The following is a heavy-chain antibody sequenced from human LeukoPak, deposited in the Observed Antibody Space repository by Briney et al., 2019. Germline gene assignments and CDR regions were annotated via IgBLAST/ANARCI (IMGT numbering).Heavy chain of an antibody. CDR3: ARDINGAPPYYYYGMDV. V-gene: IGHV4-59*01. CDR2: VYFSGST. CDR1: GASISPYY. Sequence: SETLSLTCTVSGASISPYYWSWIRQPPGKGLEWIGYVYFSGSTSYNPSLKSRVTISVDTSKNQFSLKLSSVTAADTAVYYCARDINGAPPYYYYGMDVWGQGTTVTVSS. J-gene: IGHJ6*02. D-gene: IGHD2-8*01.